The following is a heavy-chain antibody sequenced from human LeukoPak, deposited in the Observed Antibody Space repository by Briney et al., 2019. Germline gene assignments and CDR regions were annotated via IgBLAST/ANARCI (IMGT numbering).Heavy chain of an antibody. CDR1: GFSLSTSGGG. J-gene: IGHJ5*02. Sequence: SGPTLVHPTQPLTLTCTFSGFSLSTSGGGVGWIRQPPEKALEWLALIYWDDDKRYSPSLKSRLTITKDTSKNQVVLTMTNMDPVDTATYYCAQAYSSSWYLNWFDPWGQGTLVTVSS. V-gene: IGHV2-5*02. CDR3: AQAYSSSWYLNWFDP. D-gene: IGHD6-13*01. CDR2: IYWDDDK.